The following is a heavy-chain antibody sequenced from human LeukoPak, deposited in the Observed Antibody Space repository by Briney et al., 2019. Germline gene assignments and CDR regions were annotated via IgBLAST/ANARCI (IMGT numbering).Heavy chain of an antibody. CDR2: IDWDDDK. CDR1: GFSLSTSGMR. CDR3: ARSWYYDSSGYSDDAFDI. V-gene: IGHV2-70*04. Sequence: SGPALVQPTQTLTLTCTFSGFSLSTSGMRVSWIRQPPGKALEWPALIDWDDDKFYSTSLKTRLTISKDTSKNQVVLTMTNMDPVDTATYYCARSWYYDSSGYSDDAFDIWGQGTMVTVSS. D-gene: IGHD3-22*01. J-gene: IGHJ3*02.